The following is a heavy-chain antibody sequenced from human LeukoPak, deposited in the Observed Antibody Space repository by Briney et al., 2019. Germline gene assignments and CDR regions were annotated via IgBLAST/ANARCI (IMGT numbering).Heavy chain of an antibody. D-gene: IGHD6-13*01. CDR1: GFTFSSYW. V-gene: IGHV3-7*01. Sequence: SGGSLRLSCAASGFTFSSYWMSWVRQAPGKGLEWVANIKQDGSEKYYVDSVKGRFTISRDNAKNSLYLQMNSLRAEDTAVYYCARDKYHSSSWNYYYYYYMDVWGKGTTVTISS. J-gene: IGHJ6*03. CDR3: ARDKYHSSSWNYYYYYYMDV. CDR2: IKQDGSEK.